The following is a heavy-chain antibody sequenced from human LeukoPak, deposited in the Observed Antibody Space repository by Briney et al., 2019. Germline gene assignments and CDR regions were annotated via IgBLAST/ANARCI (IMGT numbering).Heavy chain of an antibody. D-gene: IGHD6-19*01. CDR2: ISSSSSYI. J-gene: IGHJ4*02. CDR1: GFTFSSYS. Sequence: GGSLRLSCAASGFTFSSYSMNWVRQAPGKGLEWVSSISSSSSYIYCADSVKGRFTISRDNAKNSLYLQMNSLRAEDTAVYYCARESESSGSTFFDYWGQGTLVTVSS. CDR3: ARESESSGSTFFDY. V-gene: IGHV3-21*01.